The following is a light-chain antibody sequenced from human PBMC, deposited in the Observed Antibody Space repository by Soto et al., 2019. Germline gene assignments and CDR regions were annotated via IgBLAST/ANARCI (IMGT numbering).Light chain of an antibody. CDR1: QSVSGN. Sequence: EIVMTQSPVTLSVSPGERATLSCRASQSVSGNLAWYQQKPGQAPRLLIYGASTRDTGIPARFSGSGSGTEFTLTISTLQSEDFAVTYCQQYNKWPLTFGGRTKVEIK. J-gene: IGKJ4*01. V-gene: IGKV3-15*01. CDR2: GAS. CDR3: QQYNKWPLT.